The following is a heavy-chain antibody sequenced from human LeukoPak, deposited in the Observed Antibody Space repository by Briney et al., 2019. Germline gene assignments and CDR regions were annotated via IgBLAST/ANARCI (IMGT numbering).Heavy chain of an antibody. Sequence: GGSLRLSCSAPGFTFRCHALSWVRPPPGKGVEGVYAISGSGGSTYYADSVKGRFTISRDNSKSTLYLQMNSLRAEDTAVYYCAKGRDYYDSSGYPYWGQGTLVTVSS. CDR1: GFTFRCHA. J-gene: IGHJ4*02. V-gene: IGHV3-23*01. CDR3: AKGRDYYDSSGYPY. D-gene: IGHD3-22*01. CDR2: ISGSGGST.